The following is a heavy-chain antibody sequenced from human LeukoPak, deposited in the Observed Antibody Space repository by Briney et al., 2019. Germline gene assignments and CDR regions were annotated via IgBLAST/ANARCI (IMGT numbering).Heavy chain of an antibody. CDR2: IWYDGSNK. CDR1: GFNFSTYA. D-gene: IGHD3-22*01. CDR3: ARGGVWDSSGYSPFDY. V-gene: IGHV3-33*01. J-gene: IGHJ4*02. Sequence: GGSLRLSCAASGFNFSTYAMHWVRQAPGKGLEWVAVIWYDGSNKYYADSVKGRFTISRDNSKNTLYLQMNSLRAEDTAVYYCARGGVWDSSGYSPFDYWGQGTLVTVSS.